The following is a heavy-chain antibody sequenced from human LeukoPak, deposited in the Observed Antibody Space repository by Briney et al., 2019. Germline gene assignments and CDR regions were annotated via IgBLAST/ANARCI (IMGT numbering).Heavy chain of an antibody. V-gene: IGHV4-59*12. CDR2: IYHSGST. CDR1: GGSISSYY. Sequence: SETLSLTCTVSGGSISSYYWSWIRQPPGKGLEWIGYIYHSGSTYYNPSLKSRVTISVDRSKNQFSLKLSSVTAADTAVYYCARCSGDYVWGSYRHYFDYWGQGTLVTVSS. D-gene: IGHD3-16*02. CDR3: ARCSGDYVWGSYRHYFDY. J-gene: IGHJ4*02.